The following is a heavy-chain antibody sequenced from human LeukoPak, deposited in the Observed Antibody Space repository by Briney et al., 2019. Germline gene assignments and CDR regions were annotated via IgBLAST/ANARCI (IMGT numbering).Heavy chain of an antibody. V-gene: IGHV4-39*07. CDR2: IYYSGST. CDR1: GGSISSSSYY. CDR3: ARVSWSGYYYFDY. J-gene: IGHJ4*02. D-gene: IGHD3-3*01. Sequence: SETLSLTCTVSGGSISSSSYYWGWIRQPPGKGLEWIGSIYYSGSTYYNPSLKSRVTISVDTSKNQFSLKLSSVTAADTAVYYCARVSWSGYYYFDYWGQGTLVTVSS.